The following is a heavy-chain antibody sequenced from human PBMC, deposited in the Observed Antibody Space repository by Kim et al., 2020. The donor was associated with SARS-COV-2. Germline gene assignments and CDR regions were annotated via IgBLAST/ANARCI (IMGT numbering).Heavy chain of an antibody. Sequence: GGSLRLSCAASGFTFSNNGMHWVRQAPGKGLEWVVVIWYDGRNKFYADSVKGRFTISRDNSKNTLYLQMNSLRVEDTAVYYCARDGGKTINWFESWGQGTLVTVSS. CDR2: IWYDGRNK. CDR3: ARDGGKTINWFES. V-gene: IGHV3-33*01. CDR1: GFTFSNNG. D-gene: IGHD3-9*01. J-gene: IGHJ5*01.